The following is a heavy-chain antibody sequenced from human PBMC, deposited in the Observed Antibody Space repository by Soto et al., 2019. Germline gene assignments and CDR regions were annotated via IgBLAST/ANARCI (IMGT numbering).Heavy chain of an antibody. D-gene: IGHD3-10*02. J-gene: IGHJ4*02. Sequence: GGSLRLSCAASGFTFNNYAMNWVRQAPGKGLEWVSVISDNGDTTHYADSVKGRFTISRDNSKNTLYLKTNSLRAENTAVYYCAKAPPMSLYSVYWAQGTRVTVS. CDR2: ISDNGDTT. V-gene: IGHV3-23*01. CDR3: AKAPPMSLYSVY. CDR1: GFTFNNYA.